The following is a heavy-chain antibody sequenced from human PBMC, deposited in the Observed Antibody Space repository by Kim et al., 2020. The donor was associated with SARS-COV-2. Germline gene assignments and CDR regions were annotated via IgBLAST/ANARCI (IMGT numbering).Heavy chain of an antibody. Sequence: LSLTCAASGFIFSNYAMSWVRPAPGKGLEWVSSISGNTDNTHYADSVKGRFTISRDDSKNTLYLQMNSLRADDTALYYCAKHNILTYYYPSIDYWGQGTLVTVSS. CDR2: ISGNTDNT. CDR1: GFIFSNYA. D-gene: IGHD3-9*01. CDR3: AKHNILTYYYPSIDY. J-gene: IGHJ4*02. V-gene: IGHV3-23*01.